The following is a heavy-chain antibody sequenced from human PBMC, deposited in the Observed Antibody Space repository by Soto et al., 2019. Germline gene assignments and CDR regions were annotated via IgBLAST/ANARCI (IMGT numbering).Heavy chain of an antibody. CDR3: ARGRETGTTPPDYFDY. CDR2: INAGNGDT. V-gene: IGHV1-3*01. J-gene: IGHJ4*01. Sequence: ASVKVSCKASGYTFTSYTVHWVRQAPGQSLEWMGWINAGNGDTKCSQKFQGRVTFTRDTSASTAYMELSSLRSEDTAVYYCARGRETGTTPPDYFDYWGQGTLVTVS. CDR1: GYTFTSYT. D-gene: IGHD1-1*01.